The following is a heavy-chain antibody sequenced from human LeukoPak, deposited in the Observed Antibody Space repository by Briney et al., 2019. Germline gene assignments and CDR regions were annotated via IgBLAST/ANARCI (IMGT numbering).Heavy chain of an antibody. Sequence: GGSLRLSCAASGLTFSSYGMHWVRQAPGKGLEWVAFIRYDGSNKYYADSVKGRFTISRDNSKNTLYLQMNSLRAEDTAVYYCAKDAARDCSSTSCYMNDYWGQGTLVTVSS. CDR3: AKDAARDCSSTSCYMNDY. CDR1: GLTFSSYG. CDR2: IRYDGSNK. V-gene: IGHV3-30*02. D-gene: IGHD2-2*02. J-gene: IGHJ4*02.